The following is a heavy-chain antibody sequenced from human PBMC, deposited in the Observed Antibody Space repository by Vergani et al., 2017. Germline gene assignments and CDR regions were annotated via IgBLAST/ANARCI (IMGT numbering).Heavy chain of an antibody. CDR3: ARAGIAATGTWNYYYYDYIDV. J-gene: IGHJ6*03. V-gene: IGHV4-59*01. D-gene: IGHD6-13*01. CDR2: IYYSGST. CDR1: GGSISSYY. Sequence: QVQLQESGPGLVKPSETLSLTCTVSGGSISSYYWSWIRQPPGKGLEWIRYIYYSGSTNYNPSLKSRVTISVDTSKNQCSLKLSSVTAADTAVYYCARAGIAATGTWNYYYYDYIDVWGKGTTVTVSS.